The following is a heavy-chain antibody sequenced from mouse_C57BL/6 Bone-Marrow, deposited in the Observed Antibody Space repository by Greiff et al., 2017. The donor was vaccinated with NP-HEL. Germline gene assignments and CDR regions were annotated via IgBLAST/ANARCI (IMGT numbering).Heavy chain of an antibody. CDR3: ARPHYYGSSWYFDV. Sequence: DVMLVESGGGLVKPGGSLKLSCAASGFTFSSYTMSWVRQTPEKRLEWVATISGGGGNTYYPDSVKGRFTISRDNAKNTLYLQISSLRSEDTALYYCARPHYYGSSWYFDVWGTGTTVTVSS. J-gene: IGHJ1*03. CDR1: GFTFSSYT. CDR2: ISGGGGNT. V-gene: IGHV5-9*01. D-gene: IGHD1-1*01.